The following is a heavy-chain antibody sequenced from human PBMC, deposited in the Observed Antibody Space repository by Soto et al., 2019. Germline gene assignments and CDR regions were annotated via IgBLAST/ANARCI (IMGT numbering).Heavy chain of an antibody. J-gene: IGHJ5*01. D-gene: IGHD1-26*01. Sequence: SETLSLTCVVSDHSISSDFYWGWIREPPGKGLEWIGSIYHSGTTYYNPSLRSRLTISIDTSKNQFSLMLSSVTAADTALYHGVRIGRQSQTFYSWFDSWGQGSLVTVSS. V-gene: IGHV4-38-2*01. CDR3: VRIGRQSQTFYSWFDS. CDR1: DHSISSDFY. CDR2: IYHSGTT.